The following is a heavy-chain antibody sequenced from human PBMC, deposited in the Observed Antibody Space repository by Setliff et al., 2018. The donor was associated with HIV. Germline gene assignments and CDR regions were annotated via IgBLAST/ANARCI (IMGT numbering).Heavy chain of an antibody. J-gene: IGHJ6*03. CDR2: ISYSGIP. CDR3: ARVSYYGSFSYNYYLDV. Sequence: PSETLSLTCTVSGGSISSQYWSWIRQTPGKGLEWIGHISYSGIPNYNPPLRWRVTISVDTSNNQFSLKLSSVTAADTAVYYCARVSYYGSFSYNYYLDVWGKGTTVTVSS. V-gene: IGHV4-59*11. D-gene: IGHD3-10*01. CDR1: GGSISSQY.